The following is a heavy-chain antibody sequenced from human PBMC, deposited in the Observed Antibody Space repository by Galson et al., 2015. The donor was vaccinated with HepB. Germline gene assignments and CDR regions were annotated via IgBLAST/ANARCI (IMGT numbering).Heavy chain of an antibody. CDR3: AKDLGITVAGDFDY. J-gene: IGHJ4*02. CDR2: ISGPGGTT. V-gene: IGHV3-23*01. D-gene: IGHD6-19*01. Sequence: SLRLSCAASGFTFGSHAMSWVRQGPGKGLEWVSAISGPGGTTYFADSVKGRFSISRDNSKNTLFLQMNSLRVEDTAIYYCAKDLGITVAGDFDYWGQETLVTVSS. CDR1: GFTFGSHA.